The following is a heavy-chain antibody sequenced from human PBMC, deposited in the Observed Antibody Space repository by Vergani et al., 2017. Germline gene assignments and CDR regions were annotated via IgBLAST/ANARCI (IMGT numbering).Heavy chain of an antibody. CDR3: AKDLHRRPGAFDI. Sequence: VQLQESGPGLVKPSETLSLTCTVSNYSISRGYFWGWIRRPPGKGLEWVSAISGSGGSTYYADSVKGRFTISRDNSKNTLYLQMNSLRAEDTAVYYCAKDLHRRPGAFDIWGQGTMVTVSS. V-gene: IGHV3-23*01. CDR1: NYSISRGY. CDR2: ISGSGGST. J-gene: IGHJ3*02.